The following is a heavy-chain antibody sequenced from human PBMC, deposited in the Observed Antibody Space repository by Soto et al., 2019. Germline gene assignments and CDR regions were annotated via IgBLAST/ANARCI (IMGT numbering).Heavy chain of an antibody. CDR3: ARRYGGTFDY. CDR2: IYYSGST. Sequence: PSETLSLTCTVSGGSISSSNYYLGWIRQPPGKGLEWIGNIYYSGSTYYNPSLKSRVTISVDTSKNQFSLKLSSVTAADTAVYYCARRYGGTFDYWGQGTLVTVSS. D-gene: IGHD2-15*01. V-gene: IGHV4-39*07. CDR1: GGSISSSNYY. J-gene: IGHJ4*02.